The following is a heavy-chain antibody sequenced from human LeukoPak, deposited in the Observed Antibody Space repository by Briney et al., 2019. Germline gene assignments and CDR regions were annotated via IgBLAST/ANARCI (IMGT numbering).Heavy chain of an antibody. CDR1: GFTFTTYA. CDR2: ISGSGDST. D-gene: IGHD3-22*01. J-gene: IGHJ4*02. Sequence: GGSLRLSCAASGFTFTTYAMSWVRQAPGKGLEWVSVISGSGDSTYYADSVKGRFTISRDNSKNTLYLQMNSLRAEDTAVYYCAKGGYYDENFDYWGQGTLVTVSS. CDR3: AKGGYYDENFDY. V-gene: IGHV3-23*01.